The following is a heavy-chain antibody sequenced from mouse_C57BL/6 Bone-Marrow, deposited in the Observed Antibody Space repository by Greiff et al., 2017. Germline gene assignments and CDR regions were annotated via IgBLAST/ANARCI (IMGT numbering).Heavy chain of an antibody. J-gene: IGHJ4*01. CDR1: GFTFSDYG. CDR2: ISNLAYSI. V-gene: IGHV5-15*04. CDR3: ARAPGGAMDY. D-gene: IGHD3-1*01. Sequence: EVMLVESGGGLVQPGGSLQLSCAASGFTFSDYGMAWVRQAPRKGPVWVAFISNLAYSIYSADTVTGRFTISRENAKNTLYLEMSSLRAEDTAMYYCARAPGGAMDYWGQGTSVTVSS.